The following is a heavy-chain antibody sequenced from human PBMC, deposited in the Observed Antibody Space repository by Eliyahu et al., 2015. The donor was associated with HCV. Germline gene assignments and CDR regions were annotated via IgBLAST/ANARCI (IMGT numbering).Heavy chain of an antibody. J-gene: IGHJ3*02. CDR1: GIXFSSFX. Sequence: EVQLVESGGGLVQPGGSLRLSCAVSGIXFSSFXFNWVRQAPGKGLEWISYISSSHNSKYYADSMKGRFTISRDNAKNSLYLQMNSLRAEDTAVYYCARSHLTEPRAFDIWGQGTMVTVSS. V-gene: IGHV3-48*03. CDR3: ARSHLTEPRAFDI. CDR2: ISSSHNSK.